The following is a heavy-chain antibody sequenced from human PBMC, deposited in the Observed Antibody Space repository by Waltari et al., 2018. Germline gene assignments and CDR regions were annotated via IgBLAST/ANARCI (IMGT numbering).Heavy chain of an antibody. Sequence: EVQLVESGGGLVQPGGSLRLSCAASGFIFNKSWMSWFRQDPAKGVEGVANRKQDGSEKFYVDSVKGRFSISRDNGKNSVCLLMDSLRGEDTAVYYWAISRSASMESWGQGTLVTVSS. J-gene: IGHJ5*02. CDR1: GFIFNKSW. CDR3: AISRSASMES. V-gene: IGHV3-7*02. CDR2: RKQDGSEK. D-gene: IGHD3-10*01.